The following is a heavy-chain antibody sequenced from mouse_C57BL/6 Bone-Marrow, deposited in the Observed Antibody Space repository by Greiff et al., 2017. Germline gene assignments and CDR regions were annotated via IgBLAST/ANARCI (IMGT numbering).Heavy chain of an antibody. V-gene: IGHV1-64*01. CDR1: GYTFTSYW. CDR2: IHPNSGST. CDR3: AREDYGNYVAFFDY. J-gene: IGHJ2*01. D-gene: IGHD2-1*01. Sequence: VQLQESGAELVKPGASVKLSCKASGYTFTSYWMHWVKQRPGQGLEWIGMIHPNSGSTNYNEKFQSKATLTVDKSSSTAYMQLSSLTSEDSTVYYCAREDYGNYVAFFDYWGQGTTLTVSS.